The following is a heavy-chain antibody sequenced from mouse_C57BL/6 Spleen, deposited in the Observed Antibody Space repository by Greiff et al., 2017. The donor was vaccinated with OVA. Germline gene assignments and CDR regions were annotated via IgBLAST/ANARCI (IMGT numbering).Heavy chain of an antibody. J-gene: IGHJ3*01. V-gene: IGHV1-15*01. CDR2: IDPETGGT. CDR3: TRHAY. CDR1: GYTFTDYE. Sequence: VKLVESGAELVRPGASVTLSCKASGYTFTDYEMHWVKQTPVHGLEWIGAIDPETGGTAYNQKFKGKAILTADKSSSTAYMELRSLTSEDSAVYYCTRHAYWGQGTLVTVSA.